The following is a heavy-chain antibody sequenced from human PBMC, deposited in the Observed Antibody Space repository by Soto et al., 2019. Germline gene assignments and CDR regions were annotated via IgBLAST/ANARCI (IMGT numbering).Heavy chain of an antibody. CDR2: ISYDGSNK. V-gene: IGHV3-30*18. J-gene: IGHJ4*02. CDR1: GFTFSSYG. Sequence: GGSLRLSCAASGFTFSSYGMHWVRQAPGKGLEWVAVISYDGSNKYYADSVKGRFTISRDNSKNTLYLQMNSLRAEDTAVYYCAKDHHYGIRGDTFDYWGQGTLVTVSS. CDR3: AKDHHYGIRGDTFDY. D-gene: IGHD2-21*02.